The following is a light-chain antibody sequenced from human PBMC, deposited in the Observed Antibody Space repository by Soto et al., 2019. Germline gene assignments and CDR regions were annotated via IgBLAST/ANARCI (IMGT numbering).Light chain of an antibody. Sequence: DIQMTQSPSSLSASVGDRVTITCRASQSISTYLNWYQQKPGKAPKLLIYAASSLQSGVPSRFSGSGSGKDFTLTISSLRPEDFAAYYCQQSFHSPWTFGQGTKVEIK. CDR1: QSISTY. V-gene: IGKV1-39*01. CDR3: QQSFHSPWT. CDR2: AAS. J-gene: IGKJ1*01.